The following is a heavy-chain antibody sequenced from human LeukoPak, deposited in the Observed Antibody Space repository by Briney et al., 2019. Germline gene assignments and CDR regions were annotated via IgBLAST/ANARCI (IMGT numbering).Heavy chain of an antibody. CDR3: AKMSASSGYSADYYYYYMDV. V-gene: IGHV3-23*01. Sequence: PGGSLRLSCAVSGFTFSSYAMSWVRQAPGKGLEWLSGIVNSGGGKYYADSVKGRFTISRDNSKNTLYLQMNSLRAEDTAIYYCAKMSASSGYSADYYYYYMDVWGIGTTVTVSS. CDR2: IVNSGGGK. CDR1: GFTFSSYA. D-gene: IGHD3-22*01. J-gene: IGHJ6*03.